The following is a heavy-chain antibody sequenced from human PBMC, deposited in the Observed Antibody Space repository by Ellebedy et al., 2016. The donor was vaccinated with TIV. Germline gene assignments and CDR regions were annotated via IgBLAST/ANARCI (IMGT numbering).Heavy chain of an antibody. V-gene: IGHV3-30*18. CDR1: GFTFSSFG. CDR2: ISYDGNNK. CDR3: AKELHVDSAY. J-gene: IGHJ4*02. Sequence: GESLKISCAASGFTFSSFGMHWVRQAPGKGLEWVAAISYDGNNKYYGDSVKDRFTISRDNSKNTLSLQMNSLRGDETAVYYCAKELHVDSAYWGQGTLVTVSS. D-gene: IGHD5-18*01.